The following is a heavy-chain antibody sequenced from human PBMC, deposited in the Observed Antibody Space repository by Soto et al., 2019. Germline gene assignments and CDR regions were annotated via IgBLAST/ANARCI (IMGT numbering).Heavy chain of an antibody. CDR3: ARGKRGSSWYRGEEKYYYYGMDV. V-gene: IGHV4-34*01. CDR1: GESFNGYY. J-gene: IGHJ6*02. D-gene: IGHD6-13*01. Sequence: TLSLTCTAYGESFNGYYWSWIRQPPGKGLEWIGEIHHSGSTNYNPSLKSRVTFSIDTSKRQFSLKVRSVTAADTAVYYCARGKRGSSWYRGEEKYYYYGMDVWGQGTPVTVSS. CDR2: IHHSGST.